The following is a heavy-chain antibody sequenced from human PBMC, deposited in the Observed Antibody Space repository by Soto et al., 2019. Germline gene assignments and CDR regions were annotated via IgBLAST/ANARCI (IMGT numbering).Heavy chain of an antibody. CDR1: GFTFDDYA. CDR2: ISWNSGSI. CDR3: AKDTQIYYDSSGYYDYYYGMDV. Sequence: PGGSLRLSCAASGFTFDDYAMHWVRQAPGKGLEWVSGISWNSGSIGYADSVKGRFTISRDNAKNSLYLQMNSLRAEDTALYYCAKDTQIYYDSSGYYDYYYGMDVWGQGTTVTVSS. J-gene: IGHJ6*02. D-gene: IGHD3-22*01. V-gene: IGHV3-9*01.